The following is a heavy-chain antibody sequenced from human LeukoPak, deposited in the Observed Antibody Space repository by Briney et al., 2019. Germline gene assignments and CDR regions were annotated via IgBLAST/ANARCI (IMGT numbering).Heavy chain of an antibody. CDR3: ARANKAIAAAGTNWFDP. J-gene: IGHJ5*02. CDR1: GGSFSGYY. Sequence: SETLSLTCAVYGGSFSGYYWSWIRQPPGKGLEWIGEINHSGSTYYNPSLKSRVTISVDTSKNQFSLKLSSVTAADTAVYYCARANKAIAAAGTNWFDPWGQGTLVTVSS. V-gene: IGHV4-34*09. CDR2: INHSGST. D-gene: IGHD6-13*01.